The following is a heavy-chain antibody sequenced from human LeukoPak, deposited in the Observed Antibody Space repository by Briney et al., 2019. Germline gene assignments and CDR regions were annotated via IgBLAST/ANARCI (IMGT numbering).Heavy chain of an antibody. D-gene: IGHD2-15*01. V-gene: IGHV3-30*18. Sequence: VGSLRLSCAASGFTFSSYGMHWVRQAPGKGLEWVAVISYDGSNKYYADSVKGRFTISRDISKNTLYLQMNSLRAEDTAVYYCAKTARNRRYCSGGSCYPDYWGQGTLVTVSS. J-gene: IGHJ4*02. CDR2: ISYDGSNK. CDR1: GFTFSSYG. CDR3: AKTARNRRYCSGGSCYPDY.